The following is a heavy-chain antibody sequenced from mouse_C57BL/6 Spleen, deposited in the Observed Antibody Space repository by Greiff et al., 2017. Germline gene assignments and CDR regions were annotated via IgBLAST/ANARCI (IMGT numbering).Heavy chain of an antibody. CDR3: ARNQLTTVVALPPWFAY. CDR1: GYTFTSYW. J-gene: IGHJ3*01. Sequence: VQLQQSGAELVKPGASVKMSCKASGYTFTSYWITWVKQRPGPGLEWIGDIYPGSGSTNYNEKFKSKATLTVDTSSSTAYMQLSSLTSEDSAVYYCARNQLTTVVALPPWFAYWGQGTLVTVSA. CDR2: IYPGSGST. V-gene: IGHV1-55*01. D-gene: IGHD1-1*01.